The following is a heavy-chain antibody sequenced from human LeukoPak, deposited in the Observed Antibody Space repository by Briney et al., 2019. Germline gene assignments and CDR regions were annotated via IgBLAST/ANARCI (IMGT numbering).Heavy chain of an antibody. CDR3: ARDADYYYMDV. CDR2: IYSGGST. CDR1: GFTVSSNY. Sequence: PGGSLRLSCAASGFTVSSNYMSWVRQAPGKGLEWVSVIYSGGSTYYADSVKGRFTISRDNSKNTLYLQMSSLRAEDTAVYYCARDADYYYMDVWGKGTTVTVSS. V-gene: IGHV3-53*01. J-gene: IGHJ6*03.